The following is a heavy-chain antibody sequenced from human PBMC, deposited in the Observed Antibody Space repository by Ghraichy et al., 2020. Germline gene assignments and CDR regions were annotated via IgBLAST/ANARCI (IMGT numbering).Heavy chain of an antibody. Sequence: SETLSLTCAVYGGSFSGYYWSWIRQPPGKGLEWIGEINHSGSTNYNPSLKSRVTISVDTSKNQFSLKLSSVTAADTAVYYCATVFDYGGNSYNWFDPWGQGTLVTVSS. CDR3: ATVFDYGGNSYNWFDP. D-gene: IGHD4-23*01. CDR1: GGSFSGYY. V-gene: IGHV4-34*01. J-gene: IGHJ5*02. CDR2: INHSGST.